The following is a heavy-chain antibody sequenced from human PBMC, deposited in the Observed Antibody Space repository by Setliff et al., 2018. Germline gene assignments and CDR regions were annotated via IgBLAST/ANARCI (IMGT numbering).Heavy chain of an antibody. CDR3: AKRGVLEWFSYYYYMDV. CDR2: ISGSGGST. CDR1: GFTFSSYA. D-gene: IGHD3-3*01. V-gene: IGHV3-23*01. Sequence: GESLTLSCAASGFTFSSYAMSWVRQAPGKGLEWVSAISGSGGSTYYADSVKGRFTISRDNSKNTLYLQMNSLRAEDTAVYYCAKRGVLEWFSYYYYMDVWGKGTTVTVS. J-gene: IGHJ6*03.